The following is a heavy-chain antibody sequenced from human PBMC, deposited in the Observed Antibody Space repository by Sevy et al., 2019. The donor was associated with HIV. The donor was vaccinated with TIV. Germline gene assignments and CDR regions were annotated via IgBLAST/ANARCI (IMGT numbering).Heavy chain of an antibody. J-gene: IGHJ4*02. Sequence: GGSLRLSCAASGFTFDDYGMSWVRQAPGKGLEWVSGINWNGGSTGYADSVKGRFTISRDNAKNSLYLQMNSLRAEDTALYYCARQGGAKSDYYDSSGYYPNWGQGTLVTVSS. CDR3: ARQGGAKSDYYDSSGYYPN. D-gene: IGHD3-22*01. CDR2: INWNGGST. V-gene: IGHV3-20*04. CDR1: GFTFDDYG.